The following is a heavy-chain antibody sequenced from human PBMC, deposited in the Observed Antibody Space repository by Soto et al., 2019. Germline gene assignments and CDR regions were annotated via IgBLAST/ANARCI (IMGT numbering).Heavy chain of an antibody. V-gene: IGHV1-69*05. D-gene: IGHD2-15*01. Sequence: ASVKVSCKASGGTFSSYAISWVRQAPGQGLEWMGGMNPNIGTTNYAQKFQGRVTMTTDKSKSTAYMELSSLRSEDTAVYYCAANRGSGHPLDAFDIWGQGTMVTVSS. J-gene: IGHJ3*02. CDR1: GGTFSSYA. CDR2: MNPNIGTT. CDR3: AANRGSGHPLDAFDI.